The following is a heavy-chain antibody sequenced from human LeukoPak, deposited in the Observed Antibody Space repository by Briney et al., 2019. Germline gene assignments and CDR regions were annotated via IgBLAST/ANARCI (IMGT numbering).Heavy chain of an antibody. J-gene: IGHJ6*02. Sequence: GGSLRLSCAASGFTFSTYGMHWVRQAPGKGLEWVAVIWSDGSKTYYADSVKGRLTISRDNSRNTLYLQMNSLRGEDTAVYYCARAWYSGAWYEMDVWGQGTTVTVSS. V-gene: IGHV3-33*01. D-gene: IGHD6-19*01. CDR2: IWSDGSKT. CDR1: GFTFSTYG. CDR3: ARAWYSGAWYEMDV.